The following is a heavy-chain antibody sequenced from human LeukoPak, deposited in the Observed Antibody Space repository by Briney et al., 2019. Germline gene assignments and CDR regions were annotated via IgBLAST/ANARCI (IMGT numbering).Heavy chain of an antibody. V-gene: IGHV1-2*02. CDR3: ARDGDYGDYYFDY. D-gene: IGHD4-17*01. CDR1: GYTFTSYD. CDR2: INPNSGGT. J-gene: IGHJ4*02. Sequence: ASVKVSCKASGYTFTSYDINWVRQATGQGLEWMGWINPNSGGTNYAQKFQGRVTMTRDTSISTAYMELSRLRSDDTAVYYCARDGDYGDYYFDYWGQGTLVTVSS.